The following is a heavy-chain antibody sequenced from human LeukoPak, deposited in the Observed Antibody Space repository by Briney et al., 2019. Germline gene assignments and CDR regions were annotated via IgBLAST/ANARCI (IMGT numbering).Heavy chain of an antibody. D-gene: IGHD6-19*01. CDR3: ARDRSYSSGWYLNRSATVHFDY. Sequence: ASVKVSCKASGYTFTSYYMHWVRQAPGQALEWVGIINPSGGSTSYAQKCQGRVTMTRDTSTSTVYMELSSLRSEDTAVYYCARDRSYSSGWYLNRSATVHFDYWGQGTLVTVSS. CDR1: GYTFTSYY. J-gene: IGHJ4*02. CDR2: INPSGGST. V-gene: IGHV1-46*01.